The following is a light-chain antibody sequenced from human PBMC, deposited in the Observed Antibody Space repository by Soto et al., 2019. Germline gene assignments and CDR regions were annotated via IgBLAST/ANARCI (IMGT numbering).Light chain of an antibody. V-gene: IGKV1-17*01. CDR3: LQHNSYPWT. CDR1: QGIRKD. CDR2: AAS. Sequence: DIHITQSPSSLSASVGDRVTITCRASQGIRKDLGWYQQKPGKAPKGLIFAASSLQSGGPSRCSGSGSETEFTLTISSLQPEDSATYYCLQHNSYPWTFGQGTKVEIK. J-gene: IGKJ1*01.